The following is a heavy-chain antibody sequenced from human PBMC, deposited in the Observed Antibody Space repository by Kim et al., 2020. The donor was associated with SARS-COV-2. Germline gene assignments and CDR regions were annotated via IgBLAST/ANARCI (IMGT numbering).Heavy chain of an antibody. CDR2: ISTSGSTI. CDR3: ARSLYCSSTSCFYGMDV. J-gene: IGHJ6*01. CDR1: GFTFSTYE. Sequence: GGSLRLSCAASGFTFSTYEMNWVRQAPGKGLEWISYISTSGSTIYYADSVKGRFTISRDNAKSSLSLQMNILRAEDTAVYYCARSLYCSSTSCFYGMDV. D-gene: IGHD2-2*01. V-gene: IGHV3-48*03.